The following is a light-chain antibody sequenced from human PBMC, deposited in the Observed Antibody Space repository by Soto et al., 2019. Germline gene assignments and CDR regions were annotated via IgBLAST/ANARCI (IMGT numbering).Light chain of an antibody. V-gene: IGLV2-23*01. J-gene: IGLJ3*02. CDR3: CSYAGSLWV. CDR1: SNDVGSYNL. Sequence: QSALTQPASVSGSPGQSITIYCTGTSNDVGSYNLVSWYQQHPGKAPKLMIFEGSKRPSGVSNRFSGSKSGNTASLTISGLQAEDEADYYCCSYAGSLWVFGGGTKLTVL. CDR2: EGS.